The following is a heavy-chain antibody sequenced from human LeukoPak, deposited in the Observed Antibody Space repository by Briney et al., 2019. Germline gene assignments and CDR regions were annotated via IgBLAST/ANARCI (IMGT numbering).Heavy chain of an antibody. CDR2: VFSSGGT. CDR1: GASISDNV. Sequence: SETLSLTCTVSGASISDNVWSWVRQPAGRGLEWIGRVFSSGGTLYNPSLNGRVTMSVDASKNQLSLKVTSVTVADTAVYYCARDDKGYYDSRWTAFDIWGQGTVVTVSS. CDR3: ARDDKGYYDSRWTAFDI. J-gene: IGHJ3*02. V-gene: IGHV4-4*07. D-gene: IGHD3-22*01.